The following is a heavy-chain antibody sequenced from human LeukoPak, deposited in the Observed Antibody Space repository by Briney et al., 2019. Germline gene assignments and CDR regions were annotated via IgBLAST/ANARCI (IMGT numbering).Heavy chain of an antibody. Sequence: SETLSLTCAVYGGSFSGYYWSWIRQPPGKGLEWIGEINHSGSTNYNPSLKSRVTISVVRSKNQFSLKLSSVTAADTAVYYCARDSGGIDYWGQGTLVTVSS. D-gene: IGHD3-16*01. CDR2: INHSGST. J-gene: IGHJ4*02. CDR3: ARDSGGIDY. CDR1: GGSFSGYY. V-gene: IGHV4-34*01.